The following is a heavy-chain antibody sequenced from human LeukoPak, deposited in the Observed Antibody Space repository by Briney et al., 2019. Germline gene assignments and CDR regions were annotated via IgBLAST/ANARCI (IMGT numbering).Heavy chain of an antibody. Sequence: NPSQTLSLTCTVSGGSISSGGYYWSWIRQHPGKGLEWIGYIYYSGSTNYNPSLKSRVTISVDTSKNQFSLKLTSVTAADTAVYYCARGGGSGYSYGWGQGTLVTVPS. CDR3: ARGGGSGYSYG. D-gene: IGHD5-18*01. CDR1: GGSISSGGYY. V-gene: IGHV4-31*03. CDR2: IYYSGST. J-gene: IGHJ4*02.